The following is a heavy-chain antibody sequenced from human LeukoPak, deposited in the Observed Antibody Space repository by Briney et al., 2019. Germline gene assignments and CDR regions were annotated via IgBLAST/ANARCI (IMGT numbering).Heavy chain of an antibody. CDR1: GYTFTSYG. Sequence: ASVKVSCKASGYTFTSYGISWVRQAPGQGLEWMGWISAYNGNTNYAQKLQGRVTMTTDTSTSTAYMELRGLRSDDTAVYYCARDLKFTNITGTTFYYYYGMDVWGQGTTVTVSS. CDR3: ARDLKFTNITGTTFYYYYGMDV. V-gene: IGHV1-18*01. D-gene: IGHD1-7*01. J-gene: IGHJ6*02. CDR2: ISAYNGNT.